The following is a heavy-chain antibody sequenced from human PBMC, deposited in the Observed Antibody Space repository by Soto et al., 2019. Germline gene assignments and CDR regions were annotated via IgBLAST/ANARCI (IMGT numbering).Heavy chain of an antibody. CDR3: ARQRGYDFWSGYLDV. Sequence: GESLKMSCNGSGYSFTIYCIGLVLQMPGKGLDWMGIIYPGDSDTRYSPSFQCQVTISADKSISTAYLQWSSLKASDTAMYYCARQRGYDFWSGYLDVWGQGTTVTVSS. CDR2: IYPGDSDT. CDR1: GYSFTIYC. V-gene: IGHV5-51*01. D-gene: IGHD3-3*01. J-gene: IGHJ6*02.